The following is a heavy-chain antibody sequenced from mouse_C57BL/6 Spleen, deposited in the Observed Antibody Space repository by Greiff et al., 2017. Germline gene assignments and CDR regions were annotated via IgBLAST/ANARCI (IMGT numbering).Heavy chain of an antibody. CDR1: GYTFTGYW. CDR2: ILPGSGST. CDR3: ARSGKDFYFDY. D-gene: IGHD4-1*01. Sequence: VQLQQSGAELMKPGASVKLSCKATGYTFTGYWIAWVKQRPGHGLEWIGEILPGSGSTNYNENFKGKATFTADTSSDTAYLQHSSLTTEDSAIYYCARSGKDFYFDYWGQGTTLTVSS. J-gene: IGHJ2*01. V-gene: IGHV1-9*01.